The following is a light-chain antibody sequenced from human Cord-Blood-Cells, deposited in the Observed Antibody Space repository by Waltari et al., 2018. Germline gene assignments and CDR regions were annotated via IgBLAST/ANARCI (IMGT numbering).Light chain of an antibody. Sequence: QSALTQPASVSGSPGQSITISCTGTSRAVGSYNLVSWYQQHPGKAPKLMIYEGSKRPSGVSNRFSGSKSGNTASLTISGLQAEDEADYYCCSYAGSSYVFGTGTKVTVL. J-gene: IGLJ1*01. V-gene: IGLV2-23*01. CDR3: CSYAGSSYV. CDR1: SRAVGSYNL. CDR2: EGS.